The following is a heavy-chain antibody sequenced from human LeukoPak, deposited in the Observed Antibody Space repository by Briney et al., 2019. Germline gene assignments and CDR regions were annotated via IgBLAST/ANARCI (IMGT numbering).Heavy chain of an antibody. J-gene: IGHJ4*02. D-gene: IGHD6-19*01. CDR1: GVTFSSYS. CDR2: ISSSSSYI. Sequence: GGSLRLSCAASGVTFSSYSMNWVRQAPGKGVEWGSSISSSSSYIYYADSVKGRFTISRDNAKNSLYLQMNSLRAEDTAVYYCASNSGWTLFDYWGQGTLVTVSS. CDR3: ASNSGWTLFDY. V-gene: IGHV3-21*01.